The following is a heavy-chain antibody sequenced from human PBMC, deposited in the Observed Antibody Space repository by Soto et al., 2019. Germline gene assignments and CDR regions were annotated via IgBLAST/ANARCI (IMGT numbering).Heavy chain of an antibody. V-gene: IGHV1-8*01. CDR1: GYTFTSYD. D-gene: IGHD6-13*01. CDR2: MNPNSGNT. CDR3: ARESSSSWSRSFDY. Sequence: ASVKVSCKASGYTFTSYDINWVRQATGQGLEWMGWMNPNSGNTGYAQKFQGRVTMTRNTPISTAYMELSSLRSEDTAVYYCARESSSSWSRSFDYWGQGTLVTVSS. J-gene: IGHJ4*02.